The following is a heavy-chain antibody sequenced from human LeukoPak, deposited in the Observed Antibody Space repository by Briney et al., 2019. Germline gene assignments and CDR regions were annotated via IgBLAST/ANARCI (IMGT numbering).Heavy chain of an antibody. J-gene: IGHJ6*03. CDR3: ARVSSKATVRGLITKKNYYYYYMDV. Sequence: PGGSLRLSCAASGFTFSSYWMSWVRQAPGKGLEWVANIKQDGSEKYYVDSVKGRFTISRDNAKNSPYLQMNSLRAEDTAVYYCARVSSKATVRGLITKKNYYYYYMDVWGKGTTVTISS. V-gene: IGHV3-7*01. CDR2: IKQDGSEK. D-gene: IGHD3-10*01. CDR1: GFTFSSYW.